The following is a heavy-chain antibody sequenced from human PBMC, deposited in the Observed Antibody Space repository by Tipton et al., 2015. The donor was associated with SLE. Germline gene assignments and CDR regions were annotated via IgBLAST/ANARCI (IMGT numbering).Heavy chain of an antibody. CDR1: EFTFGSYS. CDR2: PTSGGDT. Sequence: SLRLSCAASEFTFGSYSMYWVRQAPGGGLEWVSTPTSGGDTVYPDSVRGRFTVSGDTPKNTVYLQMNSLRLEDTAVYYCARQYLPGSGPSLDSWGQGTLVTVSS. J-gene: IGHJ4*02. D-gene: IGHD2/OR15-2a*01. CDR3: ARQYLPGSGPSLDS. V-gene: IGHV3-23*01.